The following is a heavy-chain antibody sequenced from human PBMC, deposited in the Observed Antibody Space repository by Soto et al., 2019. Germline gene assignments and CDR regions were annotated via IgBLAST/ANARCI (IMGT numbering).Heavy chain of an antibody. CDR1: GGSISSYY. Sequence: QVQLQESGPGLVKPSETLSLTCTVSGGSISSYYWSWIRQPPGKGLEWIGYIYYSGSTNYNPSLKSRVTISVDTSKNQFSLKLSSVTAADTAVYYCAGSGSYYRLPVHFDYWGQGTLVTVSS. V-gene: IGHV4-59*08. D-gene: IGHD3-10*01. CDR2: IYYSGST. J-gene: IGHJ4*02. CDR3: AGSGSYYRLPVHFDY.